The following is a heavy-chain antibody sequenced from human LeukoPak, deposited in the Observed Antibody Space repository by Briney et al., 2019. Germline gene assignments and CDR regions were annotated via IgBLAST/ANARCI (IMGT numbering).Heavy chain of an antibody. Sequence: TSETLSLTCTVSGGSISSSSYYWGWIRQPPGKGLEWIGSIYYSGSTYYNPSLKSRVTISVDTSKNQFSLKLSSVTAADTAVYYCARRVGLLPPGDYWGQGTLVTVSS. V-gene: IGHV4-39*07. CDR1: GGSISSSSYY. D-gene: IGHD2-15*01. J-gene: IGHJ4*02. CDR3: ARRVGLLPPGDY. CDR2: IYYSGST.